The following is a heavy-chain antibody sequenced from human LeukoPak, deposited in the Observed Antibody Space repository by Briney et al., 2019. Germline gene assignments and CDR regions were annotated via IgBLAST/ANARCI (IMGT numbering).Heavy chain of an antibody. J-gene: IGHJ4*02. CDR2: IYYSGST. CDR3: ARASSSWPYYFDY. D-gene: IGHD6-13*01. V-gene: IGHV4-39*01. CDR1: GGSISSSSYY. Sequence: PSETLSLTCTVSGGSISSSSYYWGWIRQPPGKGLEWIGSIYYSGSTYYNPSLKSRVTISVDTSKNQFSLKLSSVTAADTAVYYCARASSSWPYYFDYWGQGTLVTVSS.